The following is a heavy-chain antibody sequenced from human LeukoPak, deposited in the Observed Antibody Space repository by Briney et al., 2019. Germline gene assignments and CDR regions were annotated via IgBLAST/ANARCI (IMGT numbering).Heavy chain of an antibody. CDR2: ISGSGGST. D-gene: IGHD6-13*01. Sequence: PGGALRLSCVASGFTFSSYAMSWVRQAPGKGLEWGSAISGSGGSTYYADSVKGRFTISRDNSKNTLYLQMISLRAEDTAVYYCAKDFYPGGSWDSFDIWGQGTMVTVSS. J-gene: IGHJ3*02. CDR3: AKDFYPGGSWDSFDI. V-gene: IGHV3-23*01. CDR1: GFTFSSYA.